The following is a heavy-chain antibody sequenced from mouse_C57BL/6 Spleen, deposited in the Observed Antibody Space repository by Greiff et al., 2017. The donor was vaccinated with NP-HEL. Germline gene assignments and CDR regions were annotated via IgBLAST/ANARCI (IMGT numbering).Heavy chain of an antibody. Sequence: EVQLVESGGGLVKPGGSLKLSCAASGFTFSSYAMSWVRQTPEKRLEWVATISDGGSYTYYPDNVKGRFTISRDNAKNNLYLQMSHLKSEDTAMYYCAREGAGNSDFDYWGQGTTLTVSS. D-gene: IGHD2-1*01. CDR3: AREGAGNSDFDY. CDR2: ISDGGSYT. CDR1: GFTFSSYA. V-gene: IGHV5-4*01. J-gene: IGHJ2*01.